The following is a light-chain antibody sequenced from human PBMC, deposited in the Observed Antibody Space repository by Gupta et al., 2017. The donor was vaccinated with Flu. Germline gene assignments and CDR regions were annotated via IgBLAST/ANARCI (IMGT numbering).Light chain of an antibody. J-gene: IGKJ1*01. Sequence: EIVMTQSPATLSVSPGERATLSFSYSQSVSSNLAWYQQKPGQAPRLLIYGASNRATGNTVWFSGGGYKKDFTLTSSSRQYEDFAVYYEQHYNNSPTFGQGTKLEIK. V-gene: IGKV3-15*01. CDR3: QHYNNSPT. CDR1: QSVSSN. CDR2: GAS.